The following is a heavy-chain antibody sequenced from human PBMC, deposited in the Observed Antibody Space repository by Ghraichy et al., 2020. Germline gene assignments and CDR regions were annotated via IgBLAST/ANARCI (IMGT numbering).Heavy chain of an antibody. CDR3: VRGSCGGDCYSGYFSH. CDR1: GFTFINSA. J-gene: IGHJ1*01. V-gene: IGHV3-64D*06. CDR2: VTSHGGST. Sequence: GGSLRLSCSASGFTFINSAMHWVRQAPGKGLEYVSSVTSHGGSTYYADSVKGRFTISRDNSKNTIYLHMSSLRAEDTAVYYCVRGSCGGDCYSGYFSHWGQGTLVTVSS. D-gene: IGHD2-21*02.